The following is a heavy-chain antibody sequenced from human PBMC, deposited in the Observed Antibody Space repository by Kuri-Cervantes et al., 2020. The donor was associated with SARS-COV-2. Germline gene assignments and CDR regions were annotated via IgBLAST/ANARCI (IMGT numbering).Heavy chain of an antibody. CDR1: GFSLSTSGMC. CDR2: IDWDDDK. V-gene: IGHV2-70*11. Sequence: SGPTLVKPTQTLTLTCTFSGFSLSTSGMCVSWIRQPPGKALEWLARIDWDDDKYYSTSLKTRLTISTDTFKNQVVLTMTNMGPVDTATYYCARVQATTVIADYWGQGTLVTVSS. CDR3: ARVQATTVIADY. J-gene: IGHJ4*02. D-gene: IGHD4-11*01.